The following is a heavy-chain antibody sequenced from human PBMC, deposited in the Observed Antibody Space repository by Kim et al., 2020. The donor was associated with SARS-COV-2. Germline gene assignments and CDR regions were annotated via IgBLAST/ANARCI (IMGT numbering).Heavy chain of an antibody. V-gene: IGHV5-51*01. D-gene: IGHD1-26*01. CDR3: ARPGAVGAIDWYFDL. CDR2: IYPGDSDT. CDR1: GYSFTSYW. Sequence: GESLKISCKGSGYSFTSYWIGWVRQMPGKGLEWMGIIYPGDSDTRYSPSFQGQVTISADKSISTAYLQWSSLKASDTAMYYCARPGAVGAIDWYFDLWGRGTLVTVSS. J-gene: IGHJ2*01.